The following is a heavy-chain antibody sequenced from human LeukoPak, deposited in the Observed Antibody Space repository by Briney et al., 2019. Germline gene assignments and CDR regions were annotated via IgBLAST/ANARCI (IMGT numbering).Heavy chain of an antibody. V-gene: IGHV3-7*05. D-gene: IGHD2-2*01. J-gene: IGHJ6*02. CDR2: LKQDGSEK. CDR3: AREVKDVGYCSSISCYYYYYGMDV. CDR1: GFTLSSYW. Sequence: GGSLRLSCAASGFTLSSYWMSWVRQAPGKGLEWVANLKQDGSEKYYVDSVKGRFTISRDNAKNSLYLQMNSLRAEDTAVYYCAREVKDVGYCSSISCYYYYYGMDVWGQGTTVTVSS.